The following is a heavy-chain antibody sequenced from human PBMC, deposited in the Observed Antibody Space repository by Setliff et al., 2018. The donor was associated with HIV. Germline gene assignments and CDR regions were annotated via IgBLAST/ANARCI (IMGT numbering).Heavy chain of an antibody. CDR2: IYYSGTT. Sequence: SETLSLTCTVSGGSISSSRYYWGWIRQPPGMGLEWIGSIYYSGTTYYNPSLKSLVTISVDTSKNQFSLKLTSVTAADTAMYFCARDGGDPRYSGTYNYWGQGALVTVSS. D-gene: IGHD1-26*01. V-gene: IGHV4-39*07. J-gene: IGHJ4*02. CDR1: GGSISSSRYY. CDR3: ARDGGDPRYSGTYNY.